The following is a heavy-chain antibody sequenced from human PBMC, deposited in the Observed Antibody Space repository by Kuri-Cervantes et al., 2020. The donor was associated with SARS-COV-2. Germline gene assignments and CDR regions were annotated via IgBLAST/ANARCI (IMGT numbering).Heavy chain of an antibody. CDR1: GGSISSYY. CDR2: IYYSGST. D-gene: IGHD6-13*01. V-gene: IGHV4-59*12. Sequence: SETLSLTCTVSGGSISSYYWSWIRQPPGKGLEWIGYIYYSGSTNYNPSLKSRVTISVDRSKNQFSLKLSSVTAADTAVYYCARGGIAAAGTIWFDPWGQGTLVTVSS. CDR3: ARGGIAAAGTIWFDP. J-gene: IGHJ5*02.